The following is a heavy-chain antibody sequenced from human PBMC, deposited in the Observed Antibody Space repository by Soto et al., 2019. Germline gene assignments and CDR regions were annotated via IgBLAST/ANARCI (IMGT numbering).Heavy chain of an antibody. CDR1: GGSISSGGYY. V-gene: IGHV4-31*03. Sequence: QVQLQESGPGLVKPSQTLSLTCTVSGGSISSGGYYWSWIRQHPGKGLEWIGYIYYSGCTYYNPSLKRRVTISVDTSKTQFSLKLSSVTAADTAVYYCATRQAANHLFDPWGQGTLVTVSS. J-gene: IGHJ5*02. D-gene: IGHD2-15*01. CDR2: IYYSGCT. CDR3: ATRQAANHLFDP.